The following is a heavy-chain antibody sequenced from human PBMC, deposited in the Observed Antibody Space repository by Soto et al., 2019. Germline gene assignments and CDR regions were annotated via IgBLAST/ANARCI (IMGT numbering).Heavy chain of an antibody. D-gene: IGHD3-10*01. CDR2: ISYDGSNI. V-gene: IGHV3-30-3*01. J-gene: IGHJ5*02. CDR3: AREGFGELVWGWFDP. CDR1: GFTFSSYA. Sequence: QVRLLESGGGVVQPGGSLRLSCAASGFTFSSYAIHWVRQTPGKGLEWVAVISYDGSNIYYADSVKGRFTISRDNSKNTVYLQMNSLRAEDTAVYYCAREGFGELVWGWFDPWGQGTLVTVSS.